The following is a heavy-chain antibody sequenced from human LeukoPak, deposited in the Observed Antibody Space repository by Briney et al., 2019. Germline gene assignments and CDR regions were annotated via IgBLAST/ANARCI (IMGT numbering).Heavy chain of an antibody. V-gene: IGHV5-51*01. CDR2: IYPGDSDT. CDR3: ASATVRNAFDI. D-gene: IGHD4-11*01. CDR1: GYSFTSYW. Sequence: GESLKISCKGSGYSFTSYWIGWVRQMPGKGLEWMGFIYPGDSDTRYSPSFQGQVTISAAKSISTAYLQWNSLKASDTAMYYCASATVRNAFDIWGQGTMVTVSS. J-gene: IGHJ3*02.